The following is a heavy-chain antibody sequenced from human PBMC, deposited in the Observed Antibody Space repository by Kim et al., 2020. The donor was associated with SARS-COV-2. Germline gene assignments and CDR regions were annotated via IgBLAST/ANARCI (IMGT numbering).Heavy chain of an antibody. CDR2: IIPIFGTA. J-gene: IGHJ6*02. CDR1: GGTFSSYA. D-gene: IGHD3-10*01. V-gene: IGHV1-69*13. CDR3: ARDGSGRFGKLDYYGMDV. Sequence: SVKVSCKASGGTFSSYAISWVRQAPGQGLEWMGGIIPIFGTANYAQKFQGRVTITADESTSTAYMELSSLRSEDTAVYYCARDGSGRFGKLDYYGMDVWGPGTPVTVSS.